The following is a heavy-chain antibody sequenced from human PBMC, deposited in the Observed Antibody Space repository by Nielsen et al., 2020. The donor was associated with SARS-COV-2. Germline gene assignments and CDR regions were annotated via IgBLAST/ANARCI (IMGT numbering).Heavy chain of an antibody. V-gene: IGHV4-4*02. Sequence: SETLSLTCAVSGDSVSSHDWWTWVRQSPGKGLEWIGEVSHSGSTNYNPSLKSRVTLSMDKSKNQFSLRLSSVTAADTAVYYCARERITMVRGVIITHYYYYGMDVWGQGTTVTVSS. CDR1: GDSVSSHDW. J-gene: IGHJ6*02. D-gene: IGHD3-10*01. CDR2: VSHSGST. CDR3: ARERITMVRGVIITHYYYYGMDV.